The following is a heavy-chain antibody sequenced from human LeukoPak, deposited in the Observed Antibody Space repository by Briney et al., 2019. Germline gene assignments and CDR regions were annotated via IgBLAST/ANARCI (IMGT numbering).Heavy chain of an antibody. CDR1: GFTFSSYG. V-gene: IGHV3-30*02. CDR2: IRYDGSNK. CDR3: AKDGYRKFDY. Sequence: PWGSLRLSCAASGFTFSSYGMHWVRQAPGKGLEWVAFIRYDGSNKYYADSVKGRFTISRDNSKNTLYLQMNSLRAEDTAVYYCAKDGYRKFDYWGQGTLVTVSS. D-gene: IGHD5-24*01. J-gene: IGHJ4*02.